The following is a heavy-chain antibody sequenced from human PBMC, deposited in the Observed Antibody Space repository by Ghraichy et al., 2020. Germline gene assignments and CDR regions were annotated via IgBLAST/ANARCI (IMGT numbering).Heavy chain of an antibody. Sequence: GGSLRLSCAASGFTFSTYSMNWVRLAPGKGLVWVSYISSSSSAIYYADSVRGRFTISRDNAKNSLYLQMNSLRDEDTAVYYCARYRSKYYGMDVWGQGTTVTVSS. CDR1: GFTFSTYS. CDR3: ARYRSKYYGMDV. J-gene: IGHJ6*02. D-gene: IGHD3-16*02. CDR2: ISSSSSAI. V-gene: IGHV3-48*02.